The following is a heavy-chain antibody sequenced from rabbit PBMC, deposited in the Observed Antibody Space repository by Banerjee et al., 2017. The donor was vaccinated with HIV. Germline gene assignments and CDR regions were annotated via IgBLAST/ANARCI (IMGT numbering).Heavy chain of an antibody. CDR3: ARSTSNSIYYIYYGMDL. J-gene: IGHJ6*01. CDR2: IYTGSGST. Sequence: QSLEESGGDLVKPGASLTLTCTASGFSFSSSYYMCWVRQAPGKGLEWIGCIYTGSGSTYYASWAKGRFTISKTSSTTVTLQMTSLTAADTATYFCARSTSNSIYYIYYGMDLWGPGTLVTVS. D-gene: IGHD1-1*01. V-gene: IGHV1S40*01. CDR1: GFSFSSSYY.